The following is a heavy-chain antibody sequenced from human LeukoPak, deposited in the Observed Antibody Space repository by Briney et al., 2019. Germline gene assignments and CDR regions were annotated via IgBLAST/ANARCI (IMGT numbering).Heavy chain of an antibody. J-gene: IGHJ4*02. CDR2: IKQDGSEK. V-gene: IGHV3-7*01. D-gene: IGHD3-3*01. Sequence: GGSLRLSCAASGFTLSSYWMSWVRQAPGKGLEWVANIKQDGSEKYYVDSVKGRFTISRDNAKNSLYLQMNSLRAEDTAVYYCARVGITIFGVRYYFDYWGQGTLVTVSS. CDR3: ARVGITIFGVRYYFDY. CDR1: GFTLSSYW.